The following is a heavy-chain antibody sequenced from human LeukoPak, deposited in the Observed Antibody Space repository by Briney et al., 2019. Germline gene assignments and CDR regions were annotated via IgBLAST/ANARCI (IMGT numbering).Heavy chain of an antibody. CDR2: IYHSGTT. CDR1: GGSISSSNW. J-gene: IGHJ3*02. CDR3: ARANYYDTSGYSRGAFDI. D-gene: IGHD3-22*01. V-gene: IGHV4-4*02. Sequence: PSETLSLTCAVSGGSISSSNWWSWVRQPPGKGLEWIGEIYHSGTTNYNSSLKSRVTISVDKSKNQFSLKLSSVTAADTAVYYCARANYYDTSGYSRGAFDIWGQGTMVTVSS.